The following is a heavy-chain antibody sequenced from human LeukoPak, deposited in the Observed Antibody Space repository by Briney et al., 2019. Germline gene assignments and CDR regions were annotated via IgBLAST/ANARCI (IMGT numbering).Heavy chain of an antibody. J-gene: IGHJ5*02. CDR1: GYTFTDYY. V-gene: IGHV1-2*02. CDR3: ARRIVGATNWFDP. CDR2: INPNSGGT. D-gene: IGHD1-26*01. Sequence: GASVKVSCKASGYTFTDYYMHWVQQAPGQGLEWMGWINPNSGGTNYAQKFQGRVTMTRDTSISTAYMELSRLRSDDTAVYYCARRIVGATNWFDPWGQGTLVTVSS.